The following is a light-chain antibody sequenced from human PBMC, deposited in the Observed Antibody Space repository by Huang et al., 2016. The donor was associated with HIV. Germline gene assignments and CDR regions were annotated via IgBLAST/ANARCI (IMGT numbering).Light chain of an antibody. Sequence: DIQMTQSPSTLSASVGDRVTITCRASQSISSWLDWYQQKPGKAPKLLIYKASSLERGVPSRFSGSGSGTEFTLTISSLQPDDFATYYCQQYNSLWTFGQGTKVEIK. CDR3: QQYNSLWT. CDR2: KAS. V-gene: IGKV1-5*03. J-gene: IGKJ1*01. CDR1: QSISSW.